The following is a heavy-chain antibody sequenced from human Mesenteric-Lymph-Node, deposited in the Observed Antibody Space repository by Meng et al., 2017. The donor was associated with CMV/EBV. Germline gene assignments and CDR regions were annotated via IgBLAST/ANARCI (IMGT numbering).Heavy chain of an antibody. CDR3: AREDKRVPTATSYYYGMDV. CDR2: IYYSGST. J-gene: IGHJ6*02. D-gene: IGHD2-15*01. V-gene: IGHV4-39*07. CDR1: GGSISSSSYY. Sequence: GSLRLSCTVSGGSISSSSYYWGWIRQPPGKGLEWIGSIYYSGSTYYNPSLKSRVTISVDTSKNQFSLKLSSVTAADTAVYYCAREDKRVPTATSYYYGMDVWGQGTTVTVSS.